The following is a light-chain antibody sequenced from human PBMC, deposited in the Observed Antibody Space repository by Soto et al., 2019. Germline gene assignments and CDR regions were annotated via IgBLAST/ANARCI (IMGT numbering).Light chain of an antibody. Sequence: EVGFTETPGSLTLNTGERATLSCRASQSLSSNNLAWYQQKPGQAPRPLIYGASSRATGIPDRFSGSGSGTDFTLTISSLEPEDFAVYYCQQYAISPRTFGQGTK. J-gene: IGKJ1*01. CDR1: QSLSSNN. V-gene: IGKV3-20*01. CDR2: GAS. CDR3: QQYAISPRT.